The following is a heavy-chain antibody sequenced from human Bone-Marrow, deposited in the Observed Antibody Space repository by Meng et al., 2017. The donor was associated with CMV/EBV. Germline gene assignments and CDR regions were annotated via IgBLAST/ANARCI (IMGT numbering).Heavy chain of an antibody. J-gene: IGHJ6*02. V-gene: IGHV3-33*06. Sequence: GGSLRLSCAASGFTFSSYGMHWVRQAPGKGLEWVAVIWYDGSNKYYADSVKGRFTISRDNSKNTLYLQMNSLRAEDTAVYYCAKWGPIRVLDGPAFGMDVWGQGTTVTASS. D-gene: IGHD3-3*01. CDR2: IWYDGSNK. CDR1: GFTFSSYG. CDR3: AKWGPIRVLDGPAFGMDV.